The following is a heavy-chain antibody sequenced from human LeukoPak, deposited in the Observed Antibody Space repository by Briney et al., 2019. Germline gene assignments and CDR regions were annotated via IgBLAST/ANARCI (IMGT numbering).Heavy chain of an antibody. D-gene: IGHD3-10*01. CDR3: ARGPPGAYYGSGSYSYYMDV. J-gene: IGHJ6*03. CDR2: IYHSGST. V-gene: IGHV4-59*11. Sequence: SETQSLTCSVSGGSISSHFWSWIRQPPGKGLEWIGYIYHSGSTNYNPSLNSRVTISVDTSKKQFSLKLSSVTAADTAVYYCARGPPGAYYGSGSYSYYMDVWGKGTTVTVSS. CDR1: GGSISSHF.